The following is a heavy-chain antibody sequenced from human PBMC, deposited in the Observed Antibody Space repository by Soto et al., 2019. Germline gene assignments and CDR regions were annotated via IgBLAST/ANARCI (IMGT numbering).Heavy chain of an antibody. D-gene: IGHD3-10*01. J-gene: IGHJ6*02. CDR3: ASGGDYYGSGTEFSPYYYYYYGMDV. Sequence: PSETLSLTCAVYGGSFSGYYWSWIRQPPGKGLEWIGEINHSGSTNYNPSLKSRVTISVDTSKNQFSLKLSSVTAADTAVYYCASGGDYYGSGTEFSPYYYYYYGMDVWGQGTTVTVSS. CDR2: INHSGST. V-gene: IGHV4-34*01. CDR1: GGSFSGYY.